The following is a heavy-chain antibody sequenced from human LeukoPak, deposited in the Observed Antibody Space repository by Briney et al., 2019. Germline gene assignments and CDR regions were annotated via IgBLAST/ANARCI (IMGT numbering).Heavy chain of an antibody. D-gene: IGHD3-10*01. V-gene: IGHV3-23*01. CDR3: AKAAYYGSGSTDY. Sequence: GGSLRLSCAASGFTLSVYGMSWVRQAPGKGLEWVSRISRSGNKTYYADSVKGRFTISRDNSKNTLHLQMNSLRAEDTAVYYCAKAAYYGSGSTDYWGQGTLVTVSS. CDR1: GFTLSVYG. J-gene: IGHJ4*02. CDR2: ISRSGNKT.